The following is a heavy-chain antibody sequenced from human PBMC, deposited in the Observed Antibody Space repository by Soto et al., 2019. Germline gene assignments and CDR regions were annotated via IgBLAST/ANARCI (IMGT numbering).Heavy chain of an antibody. CDR2: ISAYNGDT. D-gene: IGHD3-9*01. Sequence: QDHLVQSGGEVKKPGASATVSCKASGYTFKNYGINWVRQAPGRGLEWVAWISAYNGDTSYAQHLQGRVTVTTETLTNTAYMELRSLRPDDTAVYFCVLGGLETGYYRDMDYWGQGTLVSVSS. V-gene: IGHV1-18*04. CDR3: VLGGLETGYYRDMDY. CDR1: GYTFKNYG. J-gene: IGHJ4*02.